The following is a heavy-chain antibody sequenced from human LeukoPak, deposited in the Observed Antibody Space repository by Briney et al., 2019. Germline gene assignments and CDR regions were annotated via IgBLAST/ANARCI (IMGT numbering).Heavy chain of an antibody. D-gene: IGHD1-20*01. CDR1: GYSFVSYG. CDR3: MRDFRGINNWNDRLDY. J-gene: IGHJ4*02. CDR2: ISAYNGKT. V-gene: IGHV1-18*01. Sequence: ASVSVSCKASGYSFVSYGINWVRQAPGQGLERMGWISAYNGKTDVAQKLRGRVTMTTDTSTSTAYMELRGLRSDDTAVYYCMRDFRGINNWNDRLDYWGQGTLLTVSS.